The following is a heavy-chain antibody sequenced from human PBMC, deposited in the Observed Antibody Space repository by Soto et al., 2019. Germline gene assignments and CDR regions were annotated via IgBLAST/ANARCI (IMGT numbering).Heavy chain of an antibody. V-gene: IGHV4-59*01. D-gene: IGHD3-3*01. J-gene: IGHJ4*02. Sequence: PSETLSLTCTVSGDSIRNYYWSWIRQPPGKGLEWIGYIYNSGGTNYNPSLKSRVTISVDTSKNQFSLKLSSVTAADTAVYYCARGWTYFDYWGQGTLVTVSS. CDR1: GDSIRNYY. CDR2: IYNSGGT. CDR3: ARGWTYFDY.